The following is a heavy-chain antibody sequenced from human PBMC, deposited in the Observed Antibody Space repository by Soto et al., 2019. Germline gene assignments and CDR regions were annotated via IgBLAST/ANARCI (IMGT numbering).Heavy chain of an antibody. CDR1: DYTFTNYA. CDR2: ISAYSGDT. D-gene: IGHD3-3*01. CDR3: ARDGRAFSIFGETTDV. Sequence: VQLLQSGGEVRKPGASVKVSCKTSDYTFTNYAINWVRQAPGQGLQWMGWISAYSGDTKYAQRVQDRLTVTTDPSTTTASMELRSLRSDDTAVYYCARDGRAFSIFGETTDVWGQGTTVTVSS. V-gene: IGHV1-18*01. J-gene: IGHJ6*02.